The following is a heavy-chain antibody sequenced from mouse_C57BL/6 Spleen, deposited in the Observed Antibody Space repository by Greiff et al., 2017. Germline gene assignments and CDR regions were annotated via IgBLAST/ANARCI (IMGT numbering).Heavy chain of an antibody. Sequence: VKLVESGPGLVQPSQSLSITCTVSGFSLTSYGVHWVRQSPGKGLEWLGVIWSGGSTDYNAAFISRLSISKDNSKSQVFFKMNSLQADDTAIYYCARGDYYGSSHWYFDVWGTGTTVTVSS. V-gene: IGHV2-2*01. D-gene: IGHD1-1*01. CDR1: GFSLTSYG. CDR3: ARGDYYGSSHWYFDV. J-gene: IGHJ1*03. CDR2: IWSGGST.